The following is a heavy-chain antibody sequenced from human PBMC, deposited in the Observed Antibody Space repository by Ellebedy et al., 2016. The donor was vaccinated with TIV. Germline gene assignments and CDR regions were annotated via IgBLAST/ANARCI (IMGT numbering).Heavy chain of an antibody. CDR3: ARGPYIMGATYNWFDP. Sequence: AASVKVSCKASGYTFTGYYMHWVRQAPGQGLEWMGWINPNSGGTNYAQKFQGRVTITRNTSISTAYMELSSLRSEDTAVYYCARGPYIMGATYNWFDPWGQGTLVTVSS. CDR2: INPNSGGT. D-gene: IGHD1-26*01. CDR1: GYTFTGYY. J-gene: IGHJ5*02. V-gene: IGHV1-2*02.